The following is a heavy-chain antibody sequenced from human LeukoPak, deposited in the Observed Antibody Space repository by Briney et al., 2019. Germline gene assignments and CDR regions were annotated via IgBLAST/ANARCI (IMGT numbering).Heavy chain of an antibody. V-gene: IGHV3-21*01. Sequence: PGGSLRLSCAASGFTFSSYTMNWVRQAPGKGLEWVSSISSSSSYIYYADSVKGRFTISRDNAKNSLYLQMNSLRAEDTAVYYCASELLWIGELDYRDVWGKGTTVTISS. CDR1: GFTFSSYT. CDR3: ASELLWIGELDYRDV. D-gene: IGHD3-10*01. CDR2: ISSSSSYI. J-gene: IGHJ6*03.